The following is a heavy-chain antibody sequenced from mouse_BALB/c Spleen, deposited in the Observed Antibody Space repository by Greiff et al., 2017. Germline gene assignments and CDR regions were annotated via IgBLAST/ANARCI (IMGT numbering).Heavy chain of an antibody. CDR1: GFTFTDYN. CDR3: ANAYYDGYDEGFAY. V-gene: IGHV1S29*02. J-gene: IGHJ3*01. D-gene: IGHD2-3*01. CDR2: IYPYNGGT. Sequence: VQLQQSGPELVKPGASVKISCKASGFTFTDYNMHWVKQSHGKSLEWIGYIYPYNGGTGYNQKFKSKATLTVDNSSSTAYMELRSLTSEDSAVYYCANAYYDGYDEGFAYWGQGTLVTVSA.